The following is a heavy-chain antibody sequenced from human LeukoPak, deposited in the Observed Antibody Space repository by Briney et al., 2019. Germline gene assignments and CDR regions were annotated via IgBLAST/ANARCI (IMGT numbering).Heavy chain of an antibody. Sequence: ASLKVSCKASGYTFTSYGINWVRQAPGQGLEWMGWINPNSGGTNYAQKFQGRVTMTRDTSISTAYMELSRLRSDDTAVYYCAIVATIRYFDYWGQGTLVTVSS. CDR1: GYTFTSYG. V-gene: IGHV1-2*02. J-gene: IGHJ4*02. D-gene: IGHD5-12*01. CDR2: INPNSGGT. CDR3: AIVATIRYFDY.